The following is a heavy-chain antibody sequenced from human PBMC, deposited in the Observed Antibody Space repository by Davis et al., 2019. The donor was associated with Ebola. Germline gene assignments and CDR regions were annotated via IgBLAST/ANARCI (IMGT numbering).Heavy chain of an antibody. Sequence: AASVKVSCKASGYTFTSYGISWVRQAPGQGLEWMGWISAYNGNTNYAQKLQGRVTMTTDTSTSTAYMELSSLRSEDTAVYYCARGHGSGWFNWYFDLWGRGTLVTVSS. V-gene: IGHV1-18*01. CDR2: ISAYNGNT. CDR3: ARGHGSGWFNWYFDL. D-gene: IGHD6-19*01. J-gene: IGHJ2*01. CDR1: GYTFTSYG.